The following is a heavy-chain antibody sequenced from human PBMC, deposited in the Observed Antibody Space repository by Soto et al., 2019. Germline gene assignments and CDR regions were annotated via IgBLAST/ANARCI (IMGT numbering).Heavy chain of an antibody. CDR3: ARQEADSMVRGVINWFDP. J-gene: IGHJ5*02. CDR2: IYYSGST. Sequence: SETLSLTCTVSGGSISSSSYYWGWIRQPPGKGLEWIGSIYYSGSTYYNPSLKSRVTISVDTSKNHFSLKLSSVTAADTAVYYCARQEADSMVRGVINWFDPWGQGTLVTVSS. D-gene: IGHD3-10*01. CDR1: GGSISSSSYY. V-gene: IGHV4-39*01.